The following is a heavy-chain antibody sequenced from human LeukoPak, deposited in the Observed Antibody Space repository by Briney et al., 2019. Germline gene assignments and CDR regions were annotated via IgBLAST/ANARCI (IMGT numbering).Heavy chain of an antibody. V-gene: IGHV3-11*04. J-gene: IGHJ3*02. CDR3: ARPVVAATTPDTFDI. Sequence: GGSLRLSCAASGFTFSDYYMSWIRQAPGKGLEWVSYISSGGRTIYYADSAKGRFTMSRDNAKNSLYLQMNSLRAEDTAVYYCARPVVAATTPDTFDIWGQGTMVTVSS. CDR1: GFTFSDYY. CDR2: ISSGGRTI. D-gene: IGHD2-15*01.